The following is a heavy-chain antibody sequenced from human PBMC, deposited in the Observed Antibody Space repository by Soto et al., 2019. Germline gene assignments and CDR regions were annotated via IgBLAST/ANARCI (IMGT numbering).Heavy chain of an antibody. CDR1: GFTFSSYA. D-gene: IGHD3-10*01. CDR3: AKGGLYGSGSYNDYYYYMDV. Sequence: EVQLSESGGGLLQPGGSLRLSCVASGFTFSSYAMSWARQAPGKGLEWVSSISGSGVSTYYTDSVKGRFTISRDNSKNTLYLQMNSLRAEDAALYYCAKGGLYGSGSYNDYYYYMDVWGKGTTVTVSS. J-gene: IGHJ6*03. CDR2: ISGSGVST. V-gene: IGHV3-23*01.